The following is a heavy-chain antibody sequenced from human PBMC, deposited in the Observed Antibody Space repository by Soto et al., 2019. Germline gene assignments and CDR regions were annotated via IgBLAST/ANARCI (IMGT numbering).Heavy chain of an antibody. D-gene: IGHD4-17*01. V-gene: IGHV3-30-3*01. CDR1: GFTFSSCA. J-gene: IGHJ4*02. CDR2: ISYDGSNK. Sequence: PGGSLRLSCAASGFTFSSCAMHWVRQAPGKGLEWVAVISYDGSNKYYADSVKGRFTISRDNSKNTLYLQMNSLRAEDTAVYYCARTGDYVGDYFDYWGQGTLVTVSS. CDR3: ARTGDYVGDYFDY.